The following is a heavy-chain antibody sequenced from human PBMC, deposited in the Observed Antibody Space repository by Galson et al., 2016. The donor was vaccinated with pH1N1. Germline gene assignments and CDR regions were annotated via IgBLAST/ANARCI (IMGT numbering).Heavy chain of an antibody. Sequence: SETLSLTCAVYGGSFRGYYWSWVRQSPGKGLEWIGEINHGERTNYNPSLEGRVALSLDMSKNQISLRPMSLTAADTGVYFCARHSTSGFPTIEVAARRRPFDVWGQGTLVTVSS. CDR3: ARHSTSGFPTIEVAARRRPFDV. CDR1: GGSFRGYY. CDR2: INHGERT. D-gene: IGHD6-19*01. J-gene: IGHJ3*01. V-gene: IGHV4-34*01.